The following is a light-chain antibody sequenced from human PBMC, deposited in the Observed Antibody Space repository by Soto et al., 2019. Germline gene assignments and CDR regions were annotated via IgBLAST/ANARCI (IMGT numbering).Light chain of an antibody. J-gene: IGKJ5*01. CDR1: QSVDSY. CDR3: QQRSKWPIT. V-gene: IGKV3-11*01. CDR2: GAS. Sequence: EIVLTQSPASLSLSPGQRATLSCRASQSVDSYLVWYQQKPGQAPRLLIFGASNRATGIPARFSGSGSGTDFTLTITSLEPEDFAVYYCQQRSKWPITFGQGTRLEIK.